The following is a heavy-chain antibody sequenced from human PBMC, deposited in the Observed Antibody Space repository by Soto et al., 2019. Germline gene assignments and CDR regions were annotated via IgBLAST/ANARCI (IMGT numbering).Heavy chain of an antibody. D-gene: IGHD4-17*01. CDR1: GGTFSSYA. CDR3: ARGRAYGDYVEAGGWFDP. J-gene: IGHJ5*02. Sequence: QVQLVQSGAEVKKPGSSVKVSCKASGGTFSSYAISWVRQAPGQGLEWMGGIIPIFGTANYAQKFQGRVTITADESKSKAYMELSSLRSEDTAVYYCARGRAYGDYVEAGGWFDPWGQGTLVTVSS. V-gene: IGHV1-69*01. CDR2: IIPIFGTA.